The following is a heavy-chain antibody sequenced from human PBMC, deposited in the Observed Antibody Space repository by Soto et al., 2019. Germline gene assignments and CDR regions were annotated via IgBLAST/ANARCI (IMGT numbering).Heavy chain of an antibody. CDR1: GGSISSYY. CDR3: ARQGFGQLHGLVDV. V-gene: IGHV4-59*08. CDR2: IYYSGST. Sequence: SETLSLTCTVSGGSISSYYWSWIRQPPGKGLEWIGYIYYSGSTNYNPSLKSLVTISVDTSKNQFSLKLSSVTAADTALYYCARQGFGQLHGLVDVWGPGTTVTVS. D-gene: IGHD3-10*01. J-gene: IGHJ6*02.